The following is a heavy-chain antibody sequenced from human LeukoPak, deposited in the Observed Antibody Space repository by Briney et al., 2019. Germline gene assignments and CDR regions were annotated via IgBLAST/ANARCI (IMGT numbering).Heavy chain of an antibody. CDR2: ISGSGVST. D-gene: IGHD3-10*01. CDR1: GFTFSNYA. J-gene: IGHJ4*02. Sequence: PGGSLRLSCAASGFTFSNYAMSWVRQAPGKGLEWVSGISGSGVSTYYADSVKGRFTISRDNSKNTLYLQMNSLRAEDTAIYYCAQLLWFGEGRADYWGQGTLVTVSS. CDR3: AQLLWFGEGRADY. V-gene: IGHV3-23*01.